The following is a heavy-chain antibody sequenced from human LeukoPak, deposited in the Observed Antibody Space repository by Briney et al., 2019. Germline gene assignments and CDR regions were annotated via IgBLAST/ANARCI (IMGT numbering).Heavy chain of an antibody. CDR2: INPNSGGT. CDR3: ARKMSSSYYYGMDV. V-gene: IGHV1-2*02. D-gene: IGHD6-6*01. Sequence: GASVKVSCKASGYTFTSYYMHWVRQAPGQGLEWMGWINPNSGGTNYAQKFQGRVTMTRDTSISTAYMELSRLRSDDTAVYYCARKMSSSYYYGMDVWGQGTTVTVSS. J-gene: IGHJ6*02. CDR1: GYTFTSYY.